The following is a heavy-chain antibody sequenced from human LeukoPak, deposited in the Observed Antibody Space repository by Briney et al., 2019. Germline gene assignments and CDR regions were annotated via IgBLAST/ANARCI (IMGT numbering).Heavy chain of an antibody. CDR2: ISASGGST. J-gene: IGHJ3*02. V-gene: IGHV3-23*01. CDR3: VREGPRGLAFDI. CDR1: GFTFRSHD. Sequence: GGSLRLSCAASGFTFRSHDMSWVRQAPGKGLEWVSCISASGGSTFYADSVKGRFTISRDNSKNTLYLQMNGLRVEDTAVYYCVREGPRGLAFDIWGQGTMVTVSS.